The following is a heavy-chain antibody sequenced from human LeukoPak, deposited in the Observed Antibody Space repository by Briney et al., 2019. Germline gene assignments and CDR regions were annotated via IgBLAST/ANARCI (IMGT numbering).Heavy chain of an antibody. CDR1: GFTFDDYT. V-gene: IGHV3-43*01. D-gene: IGHD1-26*01. J-gene: IGHJ4*02. Sequence: GGSLRLSCAASGFTFDDYTIHWVRQAPGKGLEWVSLISWDGGSRYYADSVKGRFTISRDNSRNSLYLQMNSLRIEDTALYYCANESDGGSFDIDYWGQGTLVTVSS. CDR3: ANESDGGSFDIDY. CDR2: ISWDGGSR.